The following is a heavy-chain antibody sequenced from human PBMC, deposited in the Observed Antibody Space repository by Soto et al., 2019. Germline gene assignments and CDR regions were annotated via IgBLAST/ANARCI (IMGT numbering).Heavy chain of an antibody. V-gene: IGHV4-31*03. J-gene: IGHJ4*02. CDR3: ARATGTLRSRNCDY. CDR2: IYHTGST. Sequence: LSETLSLTCSVSGGSISTVGHYWTWIRQPPGKGLEWIGSIYHTGSTYYSKSLRSRLTMSVDTSKSQFSLRLSSVTAADTAVYYCARATGTLRSRNCDYWGQGSLVTVSS. CDR1: GGSISTVGHY. D-gene: IGHD1-1*01.